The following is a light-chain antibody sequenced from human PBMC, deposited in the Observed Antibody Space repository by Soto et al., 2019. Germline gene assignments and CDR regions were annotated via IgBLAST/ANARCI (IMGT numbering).Light chain of an antibody. CDR3: GTWDSSLSAWV. Sequence: QSVLTQPPSVSVAPGQKVTISCSGSSSNIGNKHVSWYQQFPGTAPKLLIYDNNNRPSGIPDRFSASKSGTSATLGITGLQTGDEADYYCGTWDSSLSAWVFGGGTKVTVL. CDR1: SSNIGNKH. CDR2: DNN. J-gene: IGLJ2*01. V-gene: IGLV1-51*01.